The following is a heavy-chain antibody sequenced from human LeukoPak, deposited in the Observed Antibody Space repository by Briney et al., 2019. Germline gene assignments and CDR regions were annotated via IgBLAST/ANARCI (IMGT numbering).Heavy chain of an antibody. CDR3: ARLPTH. V-gene: IGHV4-59*08. D-gene: IGHD4-17*01. CDR2: ISDRDGA. CDR1: GGSISTYY. Sequence: SETLSLTCTVSGGSISTYYWSWIRQPPGKGLEWIGYISDRDGAAYNPSLKSRVTLSIDTSKTHFSLKLNSVTAADTAVYYCARLPTHWGQGIVVTVSS. J-gene: IGHJ4*02.